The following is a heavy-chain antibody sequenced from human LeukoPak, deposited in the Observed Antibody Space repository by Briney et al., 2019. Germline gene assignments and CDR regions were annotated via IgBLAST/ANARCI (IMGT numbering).Heavy chain of an antibody. J-gene: IGHJ4*02. D-gene: IGHD1-7*01. CDR1: GFTFTSYA. V-gene: IGHV3-23*01. CDR3: AKDSEELWTHKYFDY. Sequence: PGGSLRLSCAASGFTFTSYALTWVRQAPGKGLEWVSTIGSSGGNTNYADFVKGRFTISRDNSKNTLYLQMNSLRAEDTAIYYCAKDSEELWTHKYFDYWGQGTLVTVSS. CDR2: IGSSGGNT.